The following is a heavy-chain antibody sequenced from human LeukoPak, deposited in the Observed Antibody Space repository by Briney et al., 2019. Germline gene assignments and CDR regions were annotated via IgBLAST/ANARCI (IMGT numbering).Heavy chain of an antibody. V-gene: IGHV4-31*03. Sequence: SETLSLTCTVSGGSISSGGYYWSWIRQHPGKGLEWIGYIYYSGSTYCNPSLKSRVTISVDTSKNQFSLKLSSVTAADTAVYYCARETSGYDSLGYFDYWGQGTLVTVSS. CDR1: GGSISSGGYY. J-gene: IGHJ4*02. D-gene: IGHD5-12*01. CDR2: IYYSGST. CDR3: ARETSGYDSLGYFDY.